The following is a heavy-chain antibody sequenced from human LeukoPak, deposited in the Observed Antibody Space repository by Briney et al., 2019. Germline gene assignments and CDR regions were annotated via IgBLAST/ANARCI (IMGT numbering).Heavy chain of an antibody. J-gene: IGHJ5*02. CDR3: ARHGMGATPFWFDP. V-gene: IGHV4-59*08. D-gene: IGHD1-26*01. Sequence: SETLSLTCTVSGGSISSYYWSWIRQPPGKGLEWIGYIYYSGSTNYNPSLKSRVTISVDTSKNQFSLKLSSVTAADTAVYYCARHGMGATPFWFDPWGQGTLVTVSS. CDR1: GGSISSYY. CDR2: IYYSGST.